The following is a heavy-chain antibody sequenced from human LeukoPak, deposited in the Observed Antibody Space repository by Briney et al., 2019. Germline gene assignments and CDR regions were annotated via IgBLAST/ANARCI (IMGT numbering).Heavy chain of an antibody. CDR3: ARLGIGSSFDHYYYYMDV. J-gene: IGHJ6*03. Sequence: ASVKVSCKASGYTFTSYDINWVRQATGQGLEWMGWMNPNSGNTGYAQKFQGRVTMTRNTSISTAYMELSSLRSEDTAVYYCARLGIGSSFDHYYYYMDVWGKGTTVTVSS. V-gene: IGHV1-8*01. CDR2: MNPNSGNT. D-gene: IGHD6-13*01. CDR1: GYTFTSYD.